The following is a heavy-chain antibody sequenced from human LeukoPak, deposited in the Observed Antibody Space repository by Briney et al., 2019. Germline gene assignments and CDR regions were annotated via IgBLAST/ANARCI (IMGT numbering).Heavy chain of an antibody. V-gene: IGHV5-51*01. D-gene: IGHD2-15*01. CDR2: IYPGDSDT. CDR1: GYSFSNDW. CDR3: ARRGCNGGSCYAY. J-gene: IGHJ4*02. Sequence: GESLKTSCKGSGYSFSNDWIAWLRQMPGKGLEWMGIIYPGDSDTRYSPSFQGQVTISADKSISTAYLQWSSLGASDTAMYYCARRGCNGGSCYAYWGQGTLVTVSS.